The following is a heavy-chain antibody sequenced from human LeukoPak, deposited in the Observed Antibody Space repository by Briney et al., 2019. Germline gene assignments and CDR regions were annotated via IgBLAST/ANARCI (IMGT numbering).Heavy chain of an antibody. J-gene: IGHJ4*02. CDR2: MNPNSGNT. Sequence: GASVKVSCKASGYTFTSYDINWVRQATGQGLEWMGWMNPNSGNTGYAQKFQGRVTMTRNTSISTAYMELSSLRSEDTAVYYCARITMVRGVIKFDYWGQGTLVTVSS. D-gene: IGHD3-10*01. V-gene: IGHV1-8*02. CDR1: GYTFTSYD. CDR3: ARITMVRGVIKFDY.